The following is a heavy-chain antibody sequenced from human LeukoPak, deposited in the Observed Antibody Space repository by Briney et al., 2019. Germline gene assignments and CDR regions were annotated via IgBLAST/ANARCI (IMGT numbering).Heavy chain of an antibody. J-gene: IGHJ4*02. Sequence: GGSLRLSCAASGFTFDDYGMSWVRQAPGKGLEWVSGINWNGGSTGYADSVKGRFTISRDNVKNSLYLQMNSLRAEDTALYRCARARYCSSTSCYTRWGVYYFDYWGQGTLATVSS. CDR3: ARARYCSSTSCYTRWGVYYFDY. D-gene: IGHD2-2*02. CDR1: GFTFDDYG. CDR2: INWNGGST. V-gene: IGHV3-20*01.